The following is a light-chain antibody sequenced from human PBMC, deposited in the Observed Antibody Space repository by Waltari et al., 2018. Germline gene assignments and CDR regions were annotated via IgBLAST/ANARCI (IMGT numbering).Light chain of an antibody. V-gene: IGLV3-21*02. CDR3: HVWDSSSDHPVV. Sequence: SYVVTQSPSMSVAPGQTARITCERNNIGTKTVHWYQRKPGQAPVLVVDDDSARPSGIPERCSGSNSGNTATLTISRVEGGEEADYFCHVWDSSSDHPVVFGGGTKLTVL. J-gene: IGLJ2*01. CDR2: DDS. CDR1: NIGTKT.